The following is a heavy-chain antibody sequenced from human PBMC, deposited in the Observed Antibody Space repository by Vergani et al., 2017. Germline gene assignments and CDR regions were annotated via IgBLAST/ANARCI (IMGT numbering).Heavy chain of an antibody. Sequence: QVQLVESGGGVVQPGRSLRLSCAASGFTFSSYAMHWVRQAPGKGLEWVAVISYDGSNKYYADSVKGRFTISRDNSKNTLYLQMNSLRAEDTAVYYCARENWSGGSCYSTYFDYWGQGTLVTVSS. CDR2: ISYDGSNK. J-gene: IGHJ4*02. CDR3: ARENWSGGSCYSTYFDY. CDR1: GFTFSSYA. V-gene: IGHV3-30-3*01. D-gene: IGHD2-15*01.